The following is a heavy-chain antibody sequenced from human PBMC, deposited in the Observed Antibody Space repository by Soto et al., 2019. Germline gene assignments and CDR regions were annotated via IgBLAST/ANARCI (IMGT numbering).Heavy chain of an antibody. CDR3: TRGPIGSPLYLARGEN. V-gene: IGHV4-31*03. J-gene: IGHJ4*02. CDR2: IYYSGST. CDR1: GGSISSGGYY. D-gene: IGHD1-26*01. Sequence: SETLSLTCTVSGGSISSGGYYWSWIRQHPGKGLEWIGYIYYSGSTYYNPSLKSRVTISVDTSKNHFSLTLTSVTAADTAVYYCTRGPIGSPLYLARGENWGQGTLVTVSS.